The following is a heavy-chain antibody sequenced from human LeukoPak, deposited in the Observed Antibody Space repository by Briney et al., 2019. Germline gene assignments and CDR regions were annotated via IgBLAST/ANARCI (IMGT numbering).Heavy chain of an antibody. D-gene: IGHD3-10*01. V-gene: IGHV4-34*01. Sequence: SETLSLTCAVYGGSFSGYYWSWIRQPPGKGLEWIGEINHSGSTNYNPSLKSRVTISVDTSKNQFSLKLSSVTAADTAVYYCARGGYYGSGNDFRFDPWGQGTLVTISS. CDR2: INHSGST. J-gene: IGHJ5*02. CDR3: ARGGYYGSGNDFRFDP. CDR1: GGSFSGYY.